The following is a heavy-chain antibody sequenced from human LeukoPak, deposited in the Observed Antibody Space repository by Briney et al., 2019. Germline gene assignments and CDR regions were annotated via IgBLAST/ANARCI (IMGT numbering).Heavy chain of an antibody. Sequence: GGSLRLSCAASGFTFSSYSMSWVRQAPGKGLEWVSSISSNRNYIYYADSVKGRFTISRDNAKNSLYLQMNSLRAEDTAVYYCARGDDFDYWGQGTLVTVSS. J-gene: IGHJ4*02. CDR3: ARGDDFDY. CDR1: GFTFSSYS. CDR2: ISSNRNYI. V-gene: IGHV3-21*01.